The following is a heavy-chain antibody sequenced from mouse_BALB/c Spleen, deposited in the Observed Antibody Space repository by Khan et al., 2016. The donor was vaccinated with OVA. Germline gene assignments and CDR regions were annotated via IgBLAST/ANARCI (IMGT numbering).Heavy chain of an antibody. D-gene: IGHD2-14*01. CDR1: GFSLTNYG. CDR3: ARFEYDGNFYAMDY. CDR2: IWGDGST. V-gene: IGHV2-3*01. J-gene: IGHJ4*01. Sequence: VELVESGPGLVAPSQSLSITCTVSGFSLTNYGVNWVRQPPGEGLEWLGVIWGDGSTNYHSALKSRLSISKDNSKSQVFLKLNSLQTDDTATYYCARFEYDGNFYAMDYWGQGTSVTVSS.